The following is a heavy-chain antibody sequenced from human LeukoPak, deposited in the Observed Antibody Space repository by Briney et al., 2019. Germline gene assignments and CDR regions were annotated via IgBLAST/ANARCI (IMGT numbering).Heavy chain of an antibody. D-gene: IGHD6-19*01. V-gene: IGHV3-64D*09. CDR1: GFTFSSYA. CDR2: ISSNGGST. J-gene: IGHJ4*02. CDR3: VKITSSSGGDY. Sequence: GRSLRLSCSASGFTFSSYAMYWVRQAPGKGLEYVSGISSNGGSTYYADSVKGRFTISRDNSKNTLYLQMSSLRAEDTAVYYCVKITSSSGGDYWGQGTLVTVSS.